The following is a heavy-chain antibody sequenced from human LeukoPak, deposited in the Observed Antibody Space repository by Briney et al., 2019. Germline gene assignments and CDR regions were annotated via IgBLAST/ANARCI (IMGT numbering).Heavy chain of an antibody. D-gene: IGHD1-26*01. V-gene: IGHV3-7*01. CDR1: GFVFSRNW. Sequence: GGSLRLSCEGSGFVFSRNWMTWVRQAPGKGLEWVANIRQDGREIYYVDSVKGRFTISRDNAKSSMYLQMNSLRAEDTAVYYCASGGVVGPSTYWFYDLWGRGTRVTVSS. CDR2: IRQDGREI. CDR3: ASGGVVGPSTYWFYDL. J-gene: IGHJ2*01.